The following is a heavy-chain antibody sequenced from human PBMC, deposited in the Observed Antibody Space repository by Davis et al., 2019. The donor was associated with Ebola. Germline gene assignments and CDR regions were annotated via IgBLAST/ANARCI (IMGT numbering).Heavy chain of an antibody. V-gene: IGHV3-23*01. CDR2: IRGSGGST. J-gene: IGHJ4*02. CDR1: GFTFSSYA. D-gene: IGHD4-17*01. Sequence: GESLKISCAASGFTFSSYAMTWVRQAPGKGLEWVSAIRGSGGSTYYADSVKGRFTISRDNSKDTLYLQMNSLRAEDTAVYYCAKDRSTSTSTVTADYWGQGTLVTVSS. CDR3: AKDRSTSTSTVTADY.